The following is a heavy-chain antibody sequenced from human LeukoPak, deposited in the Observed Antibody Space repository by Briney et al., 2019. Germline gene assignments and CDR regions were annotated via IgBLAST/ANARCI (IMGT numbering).Heavy chain of an antibody. CDR1: NYSISNSLY. CDR3: ARGTYGYYMDV. Sequence: SETLSLTCSGSNYSISNSLYWGWLRQPPGKGLEWIGSIYRSGSTFYNPSLKSRVTISLHTSKNQFSLKLSSVTAADTAVYFCARGTYGYYMDVWGKGTTVTVSS. J-gene: IGHJ6*03. V-gene: IGHV4-38-2*02. CDR2: IYRSGST. D-gene: IGHD4-17*01.